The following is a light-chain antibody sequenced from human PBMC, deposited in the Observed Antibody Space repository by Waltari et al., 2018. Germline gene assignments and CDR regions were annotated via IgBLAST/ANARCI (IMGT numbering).Light chain of an antibody. CDR2: KVS. J-gene: IGKJ2*01. CDR3: MQGTHWPYT. Sequence: DVVMTQSPVSLPVTLGQPASISCRPSQSPLYSDGNTYLNWFPQRPGQSPRRLIYKVSNRDSGVPDRFSGSGSGTDFTLKISRVEPEDVGIYYCMQGTHWPYTFGQGTTLEI. V-gene: IGKV2-30*01. CDR1: QSPLYSDGNTY.